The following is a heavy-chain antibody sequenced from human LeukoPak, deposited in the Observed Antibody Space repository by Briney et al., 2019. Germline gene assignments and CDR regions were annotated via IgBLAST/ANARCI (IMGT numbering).Heavy chain of an antibody. D-gene: IGHD3-10*01. CDR3: ARERPMVRGVPGPFDY. V-gene: IGHV1-2*02. CDR1: GYTFTCYY. J-gene: IGHJ4*02. Sequence: ASVKVSCKASGYTFTCYYMHWVRQAPGQGLEWMGWINPNSGGTNYAQKFQGRVTMTRDTSISTAYMELSRLRSDDTAVYYCARERPMVRGVPGPFDYWGQGTLVTVSS. CDR2: INPNSGGT.